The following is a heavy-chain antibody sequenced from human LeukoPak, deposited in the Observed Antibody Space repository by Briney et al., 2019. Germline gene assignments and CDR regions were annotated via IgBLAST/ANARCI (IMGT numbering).Heavy chain of an antibody. CDR2: MNPNSGNT. J-gene: IGHJ4*02. V-gene: IGHV1-8*01. CDR1: GYTFTSYD. CDR3: ARGHYDSSGYHFDY. Sequence: GASVKVSCKASGYTFTSYDINWVRQATGQGLEWMGWMNPNSGNTGYAQKFQGRVTMTRNTSISTAYMELSSLRSVDTAAYYCARGHYDSSGYHFDYWGQGTLVTVSS. D-gene: IGHD3-22*01.